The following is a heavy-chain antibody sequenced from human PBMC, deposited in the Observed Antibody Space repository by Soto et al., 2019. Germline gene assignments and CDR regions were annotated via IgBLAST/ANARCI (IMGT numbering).Heavy chain of an antibody. CDR1: GGSISSGGSY. D-gene: IGHD1-26*01. CDR3: AGVGIGGTLAACDI. V-gene: IGHV4-31*03. CDR2: IDNSGTS. Sequence: QGQLQESGPGLVKPSQTLFLTCTVSGGSISSGGSYWGWIRQHPGKGLEWIGYIDNSGTSYYNPSPPSRLPISLAAPSPQCSLPLGSVTGADTAVYSCAGVGIGGTLAACDIWGQGTMVTVSS. J-gene: IGHJ3*02.